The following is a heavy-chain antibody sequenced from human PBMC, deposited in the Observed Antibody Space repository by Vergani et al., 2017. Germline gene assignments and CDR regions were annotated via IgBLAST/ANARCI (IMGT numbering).Heavy chain of an antibody. CDR3: AKVKSGYDQDGFDI. D-gene: IGHD5-12*01. CDR2: IRYDGNNI. V-gene: IGHV3-30*02. Sequence: QVQLVESGGGVVQPGTSLRLSCEASGFKFSQFGMHWVRQGPGKGLEWVAFIRYDGNNIYYADSVKGRFTISRDNSKNTLFLQMNSLRTEDTAVYYCAKVKSGYDQDGFDIWGQGTLVTVSS. CDR1: GFKFSQFG. J-gene: IGHJ3*02.